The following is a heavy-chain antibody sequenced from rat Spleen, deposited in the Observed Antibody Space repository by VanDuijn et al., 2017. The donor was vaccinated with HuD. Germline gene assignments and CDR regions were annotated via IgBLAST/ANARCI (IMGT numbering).Heavy chain of an antibody. Sequence: EVKLVESGGGLVQPGRSLKLSCAASGFNFNDHWMGWVRQAPGKGLEWIGEINKDSSIIKFSPSLKDQFTISRDNARDTLYLQMNSLRSEDTATYYCARHRPDGYWPDYWGQGVMVTVSS. CDR3: ARHRPDGYWPDY. CDR1: GFNFNDHW. CDR2: INKDSSII. V-gene: IGHV4-2*01. D-gene: IGHD1-12*03. J-gene: IGHJ2*01.